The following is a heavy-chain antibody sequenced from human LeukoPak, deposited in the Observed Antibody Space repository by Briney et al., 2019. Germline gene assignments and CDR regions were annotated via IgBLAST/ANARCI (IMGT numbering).Heavy chain of an antibody. CDR3: ARGPIVGTPGIFGY. V-gene: IGHV3-66*01. D-gene: IGHD5-12*01. CDR1: GFTVSSNY. CDR2: IYSGGSA. J-gene: IGHJ4*02. Sequence: GGSLRLSCAASGFTVSSNYMSWGRQDPGKGLEWVSVIYSGGSASYADPVKGRFTISRDNARNTLYLQMNRPRAEDTAVYYCARGPIVGTPGIFGYWGQGTLVTVSS.